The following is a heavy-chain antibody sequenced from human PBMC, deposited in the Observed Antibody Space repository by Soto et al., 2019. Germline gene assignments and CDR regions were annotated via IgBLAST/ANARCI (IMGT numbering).Heavy chain of an antibody. CDR3: AKGSPYYYDSSGYYHFDY. Sequence: FLRLSCAASGFTFSSYAMSWVRQAPGKGLEWVSAISGSGGSTYYADSVKGRFTISRDNSKNTLYLQMNSLRAEDTAVYYCAKGSPYYYDSSGYYHFDYWGQGTMVTVSS. D-gene: IGHD3-22*01. V-gene: IGHV3-23*01. CDR2: ISGSGGST. J-gene: IGHJ4*02. CDR1: GFTFSSYA.